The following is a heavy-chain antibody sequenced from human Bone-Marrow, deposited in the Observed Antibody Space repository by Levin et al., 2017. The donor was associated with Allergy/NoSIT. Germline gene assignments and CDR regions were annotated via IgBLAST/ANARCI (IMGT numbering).Heavy chain of an antibody. CDR1: GVSIRSSSHY. J-gene: IGHJ4*02. V-gene: IGHV4-39*01. Sequence: SQTLSLTCPVSGVSIRSSSHYWGWIRQSPGKGLEWIGSIYYTKSAYYNPSLKSRVSISVDTSKNQFSLRLSSVTAADTAVYYCARGSYDVLTGYYNQIDYWGQGTLVTVSS. D-gene: IGHD3-9*01. CDR3: ARGSYDVLTGYYNQIDY. CDR2: IYYTKSA.